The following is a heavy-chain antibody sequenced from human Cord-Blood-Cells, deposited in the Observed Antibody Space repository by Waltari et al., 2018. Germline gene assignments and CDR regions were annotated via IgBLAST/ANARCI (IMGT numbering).Heavy chain of an antibody. J-gene: IGHJ3*02. Sequence: QVQLQESGPGLVKPSETLSLTCTVSGGSISSHYWSWIRQPPGKGLEWIGYIYYSGSTNYNPSLTRRVTRAVDTSKNQFSLKLSSVTAADTAVYYCARRRYSITGTTGDAFDIWGQGTMVTVSS. CDR1: GGSISSHY. CDR3: ARRRYSITGTTGDAFDI. CDR2: IYYSGST. V-gene: IGHV4-59*11. D-gene: IGHD1-7*01.